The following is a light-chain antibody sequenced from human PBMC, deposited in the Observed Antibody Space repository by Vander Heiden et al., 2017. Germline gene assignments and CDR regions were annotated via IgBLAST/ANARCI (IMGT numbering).Light chain of an antibody. CDR1: QGIRND. CDR3: RQDDNYPRT. J-gene: IGKJ4*01. CDR2: AAS. V-gene: IGKV1-6*01. Sequence: AIQMTQSPSSLSASLGDRITITCRASQGIRNDLGWYQQKPGKAPKLLIYAASSLQSGVPSRFSGSGSGTDFTLTISSLQPEDFATYYCRQDDNYPRTFGGGTKVGIK.